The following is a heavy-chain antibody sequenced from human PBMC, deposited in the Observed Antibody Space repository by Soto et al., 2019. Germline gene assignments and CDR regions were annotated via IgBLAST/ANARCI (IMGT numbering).Heavy chain of an antibody. CDR3: ARAYGSGSYPIDY. D-gene: IGHD3-10*01. Sequence: QVQLVQSGAEVKKPGTSVRVSCKASGDTFSSYTISWVRQAPGQELEWVGRIVPIVDLTKYAQKFQGRVTTTAHKSTSTALMALNSLRPDDTGVYYCARAYGSGSYPIDYWGQGTPVFVSS. CDR2: IVPIVDLT. CDR1: GDTFSSYT. J-gene: IGHJ4*02. V-gene: IGHV1-69*02.